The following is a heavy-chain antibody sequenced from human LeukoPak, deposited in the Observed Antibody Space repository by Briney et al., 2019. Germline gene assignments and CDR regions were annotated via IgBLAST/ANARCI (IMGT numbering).Heavy chain of an antibody. CDR3: ARRWYFDL. CDR1: GFTFINYG. V-gene: IGHV3-30*02. J-gene: IGHJ2*01. CDR2: IRFDGSDE. Sequence: GGSLRLSCAASGFTFINYGMHWVRQAPGEGLEWVAFIRFDGSDEYYADSVKGRFFISRDNSKNTVHLQMNSLRAEDTALYYCARRWYFDLWGRGTLVTVSS.